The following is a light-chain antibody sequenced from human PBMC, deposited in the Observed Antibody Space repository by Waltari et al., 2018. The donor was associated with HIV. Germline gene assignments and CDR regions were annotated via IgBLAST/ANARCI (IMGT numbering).Light chain of an antibody. CDR1: QSLLQSNGYNY. CDR3: MQAVQTPPT. V-gene: IGKV2-28*01. Sequence: EIVMIQSPLSLPVTPGEPASISCRSSQSLLQSNGYNYLDWYLQKPGQSPQLLIYLGSNRASGVPDGFSGSGSGTDFTLTISRVEAEDVGIYYCMQAVQTPPTFGQGTRVEIK. CDR2: LGS. J-gene: IGKJ1*01.